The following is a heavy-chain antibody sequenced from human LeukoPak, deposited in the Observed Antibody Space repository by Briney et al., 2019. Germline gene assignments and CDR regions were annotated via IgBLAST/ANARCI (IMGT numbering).Heavy chain of an antibody. D-gene: IGHD5-18*01. CDR3: ARDRRIDTSWFDP. J-gene: IGHJ5*02. V-gene: IGHV4-34*01. CDR2: INHSGST. Sequence: PSETLSLTCAVYGGSFSGYYWSWIRQPPGKGLEWIGEINHSGSTNYNPSLKSRVTISVDTSKNQFSLKLSSLTAADTAVYYCARDRRIDTSWFDPWGQGTLVTVSS. CDR1: GGSFSGYY.